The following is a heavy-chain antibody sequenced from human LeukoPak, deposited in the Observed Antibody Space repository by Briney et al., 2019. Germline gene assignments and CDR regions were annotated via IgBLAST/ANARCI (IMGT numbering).Heavy chain of an antibody. V-gene: IGHV4-34*01. CDR2: INHSGST. J-gene: IGHJ4*02. D-gene: IGHD2-21*01. Sequence: SETLSLTCAVYGGSFSGYYWSWIRQPPGKGLEWIGEINHSGSTNYNPSLKSRVTISVDTSKNQFSLKLSSVTAADTAVYYCARLMYSRGYFDCWGQGTLVTVSS. CDR3: ARLMYSRGYFDC. CDR1: GGSFSGYY.